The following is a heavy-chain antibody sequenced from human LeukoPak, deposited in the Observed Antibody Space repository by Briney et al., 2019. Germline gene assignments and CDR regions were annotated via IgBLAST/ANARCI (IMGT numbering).Heavy chain of an antibody. CDR1: GGTFSSYA. Sequence: SVKVSCKASGGTFSSYAISWVRQAPGQGLEWMGGIIPIFGTANYAQKFQGRVTITTDESTSTAYMELSSLRSGDTAVYYCARSNYYDSSGYYHNFDYWGQGTLVTVSS. CDR3: ARSNYYDSSGYYHNFDY. J-gene: IGHJ4*02. D-gene: IGHD3-22*01. CDR2: IIPIFGTA. V-gene: IGHV1-69*05.